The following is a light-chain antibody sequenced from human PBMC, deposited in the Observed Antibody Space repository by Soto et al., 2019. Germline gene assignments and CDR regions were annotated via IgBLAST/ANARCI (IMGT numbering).Light chain of an antibody. V-gene: IGLV2-11*01. J-gene: IGLJ1*01. CDR3: ASYTSSSPLYV. CDR2: DVT. CDR1: SNDVGAYHY. Sequence: QSVLTQPRSVSGSPGQSVTISCTGTSNDVGAYHYVSWYQHHPGKAPKLIIYDVTQRPSGIPDRFSGSKSGNTASLTISGLQADDEASYFCASYTSSSPLYVFGTGTKVTVL.